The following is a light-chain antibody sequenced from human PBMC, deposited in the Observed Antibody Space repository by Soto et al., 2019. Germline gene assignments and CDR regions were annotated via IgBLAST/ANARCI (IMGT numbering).Light chain of an antibody. V-gene: IGLV2-14*01. J-gene: IGLJ3*02. Sequence: QSALTQPASVSGSPGQSITISCTGTSSDIGGYNFVSWYQQYPGEVPKLMIYDVNARPSGVSNRFSGSKSGNTASLTISGLQANDEADYYCSSYTSISTQVFGGGTKVTVL. CDR1: SSDIGGYNF. CDR3: SSYTSISTQV. CDR2: DVN.